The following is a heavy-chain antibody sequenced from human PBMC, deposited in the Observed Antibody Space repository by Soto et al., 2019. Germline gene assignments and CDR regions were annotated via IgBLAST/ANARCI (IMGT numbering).Heavy chain of an antibody. Sequence: ASVKVSCKASGYTFTSYGISWVRQAPGQGLEWMGWISAYNGNTNYAQKLQGRVTMATDTSTSTAYMELRSLRPDDTAVYYCARTQGGYYDSSGYSNFDYWGQGTLVTVSS. J-gene: IGHJ4*02. CDR1: GYTFTSYG. D-gene: IGHD3-22*01. CDR2: ISAYNGNT. V-gene: IGHV1-18*01. CDR3: ARTQGGYYDSSGYSNFDY.